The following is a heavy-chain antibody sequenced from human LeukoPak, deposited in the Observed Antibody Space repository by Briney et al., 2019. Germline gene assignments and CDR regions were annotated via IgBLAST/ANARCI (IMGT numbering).Heavy chain of an antibody. CDR1: GFTFTTYA. J-gene: IGHJ4*02. CDR3: ARDFLVGATKGRSTGALGY. CDR2: ISYDGDKT. D-gene: IGHD1-26*01. Sequence: GGSLRLSCTASGFTFTTYAMHWVRQAPGKGLEWVAVISYDGDKTYHADSVKGRFTISRDNAKNSLYLQMNSLRAEDTAVYYCARDFLVGATKGRSTGALGYWGQGTLVTVSS. V-gene: IGHV3-30*04.